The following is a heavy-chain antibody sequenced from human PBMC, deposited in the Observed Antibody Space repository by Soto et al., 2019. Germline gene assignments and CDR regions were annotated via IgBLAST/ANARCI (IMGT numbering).Heavy chain of an antibody. J-gene: IGHJ4*02. D-gene: IGHD3-10*01. CDR2: ISGSGGST. Sequence: GGSLRLSCAASGFTFSNYAMNWVRQAPGKGLEWVSSISGSGGSTHYADSVKGRFTISRDNSKNTLYLQMNSLRAEDTAVYYCAKPKSQGFGGSCDYWGPGTLVTVSS. CDR1: GFTFSNYA. V-gene: IGHV3-23*01. CDR3: AKPKSQGFGGSCDY.